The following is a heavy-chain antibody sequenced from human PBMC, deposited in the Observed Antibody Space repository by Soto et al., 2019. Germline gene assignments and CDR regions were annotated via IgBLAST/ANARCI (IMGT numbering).Heavy chain of an antibody. CDR2: ISYDGSNK. D-gene: IGHD3-10*01. J-gene: IGHJ4*02. Sequence: QVPLVESGGGVVQPGRSLRLSCAASGFTFSSYGMHWVRQAPGKGLEWVAVISYDGSNKYYADSVKGRFTISRDNSKNTLYLQMNSLRAEDTAVYYCAHITPYYFDYWGQGTLVTVSS. CDR1: GFTFSSYG. V-gene: IGHV3-30*03. CDR3: AHITPYYFDY.